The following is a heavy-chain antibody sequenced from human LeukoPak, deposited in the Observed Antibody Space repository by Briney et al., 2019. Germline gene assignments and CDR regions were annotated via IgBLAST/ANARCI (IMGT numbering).Heavy chain of an antibody. CDR2: IWYDGSRK. CDR1: GFTFNNYG. CDR3: AKDSPYRDDFWTTPLDY. Sequence: PGRPLRLSCAASGFTFNNYGMHWVRQAKGKGLEWVAFIWYDGSRKYSAGSVKGRFTISRDNSKNTLYLQMSSLRAEDTAVYYCAKDSPYRDDFWTTPLDYWGQGTLVTVSS. J-gene: IGHJ4*02. V-gene: IGHV3-30*02. D-gene: IGHD3-3*01.